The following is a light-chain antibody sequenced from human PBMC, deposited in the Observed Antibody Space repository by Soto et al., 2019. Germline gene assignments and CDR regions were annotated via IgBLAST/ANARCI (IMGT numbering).Light chain of an antibody. CDR1: QSISSW. V-gene: IGKV1-5*03. Sequence: DIQMTQSPSTLSASVGDRVTITCRASQSISSWLAWYQQKPGKAPKLLIYKASSLESGVPSRFSGSGSGTEFTRSSSSLQPDDFAPYYCQQYNSYPSFGGGTKVEIK. CDR3: QQYNSYPS. CDR2: KAS. J-gene: IGKJ4*01.